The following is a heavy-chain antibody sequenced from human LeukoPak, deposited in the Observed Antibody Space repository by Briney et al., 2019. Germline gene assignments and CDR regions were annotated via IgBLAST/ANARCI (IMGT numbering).Heavy chain of an antibody. CDR3: AKDYGSGYSALDY. D-gene: IGHD3-22*01. V-gene: IGHV3-9*01. J-gene: IGHJ4*02. CDR1: GFTFSSYA. Sequence: GGSLRLSCAASGFTFSSYAMSWVGQARGKGLEWGAGISWNSGSIGYAASVKGRLTTSRDNAKNSLYLQMNSLRAEDTALYYCAKDYGSGYSALDYWGQGTLVTVSS. CDR2: ISWNSGSI.